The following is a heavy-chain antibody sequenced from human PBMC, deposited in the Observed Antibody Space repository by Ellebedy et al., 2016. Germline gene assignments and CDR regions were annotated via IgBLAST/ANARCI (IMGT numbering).Heavy chain of an antibody. Sequence: GESLKISCAASGFTFSTYAINWVRQTPGKGLEWVSLISGSGGSTNYADSVKGRFTISRDNSKNTLYLQMNSLRAEDTAVYYCAKGRLLTGADAFDIWGQGTMVTVSS. CDR1: GFTFSTYA. J-gene: IGHJ3*02. V-gene: IGHV3-23*01. CDR3: AKGRLLTGADAFDI. D-gene: IGHD3-9*01. CDR2: ISGSGGST.